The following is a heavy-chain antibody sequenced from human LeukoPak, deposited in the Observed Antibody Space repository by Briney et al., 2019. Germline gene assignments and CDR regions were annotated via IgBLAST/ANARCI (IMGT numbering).Heavy chain of an antibody. CDR2: ISAYNGAT. V-gene: IGHV1-18*01. J-gene: IGHJ4*02. CDR1: GYSFISYG. CDR3: ARDFTPHLDY. Sequence: ASVKVSCKASGYSFISYGISWVRQAPGQGLEWMGWISAYNGATKYTQRFQTRVTMTTDTSTNTAYMELRSLRSDDTAVYYCARDFTPHLDYWGQGTLVTVSP.